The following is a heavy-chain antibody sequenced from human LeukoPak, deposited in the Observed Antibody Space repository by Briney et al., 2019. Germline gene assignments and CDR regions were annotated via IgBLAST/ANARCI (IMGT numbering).Heavy chain of an antibody. D-gene: IGHD3-3*01. Sequence: ASVKVSCKASGYTFTSYGISWVRQAPGQGLEWMGWISAYNGNTNYAQKLQGRVTMTTDTSTSTAYMDLRSLRSDDTAVYYCARGNQDYDFWSGYLGGPQNWFDPWGQGTLVTVSS. CDR2: ISAYNGNT. V-gene: IGHV1-18*01. J-gene: IGHJ5*02. CDR1: GYTFTSYG. CDR3: ARGNQDYDFWSGYLGGPQNWFDP.